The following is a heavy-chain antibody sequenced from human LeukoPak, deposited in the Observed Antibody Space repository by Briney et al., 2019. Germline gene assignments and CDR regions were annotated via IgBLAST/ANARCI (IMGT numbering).Heavy chain of an antibody. V-gene: IGHV4-34*01. CDR3: TRHDAVPVIGHGMGV. Sequence: SETLSLTCAVYGGSFSGYYWSWIRQPPGKGLEWIGEINHSGSTNYDPSLKSRVTISVDTSKNQFSLKLNSVTAADTAVYYCTRHDAVPVIGHGMGVWGQGTTVNVSS. J-gene: IGHJ6*02. D-gene: IGHD3-16*02. CDR2: INHSGST. CDR1: GGSFSGYY.